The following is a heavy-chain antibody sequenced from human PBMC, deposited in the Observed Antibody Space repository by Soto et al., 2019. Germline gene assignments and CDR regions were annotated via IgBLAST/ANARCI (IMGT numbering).Heavy chain of an antibody. J-gene: IGHJ6*03. CDR1: GYTFTSHG. Sequence: ASVKVSCKTSGYTFTSHGISWVRQAPGQGLEWMGWISPYNGDTNYAQKLQGRVSVTTDSSTRTAYMELRSLRSEDTAVYYCARMVRGSTVGYYYYVDVWGKGTTVTVSS. CDR2: ISPYNGDT. D-gene: IGHD3-10*01. V-gene: IGHV1-18*01. CDR3: ARMVRGSTVGYYYYVDV.